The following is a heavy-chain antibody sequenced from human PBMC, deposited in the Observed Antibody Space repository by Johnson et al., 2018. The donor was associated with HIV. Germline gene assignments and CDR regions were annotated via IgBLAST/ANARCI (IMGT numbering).Heavy chain of an antibody. V-gene: IGHV3-30*18. CDR3: AKDQLSEHRVLRSAFDI. J-gene: IGHJ3*02. Sequence: QVQLVESGGGLVKPGGSLRLSCAASGFSFSYAWMSWVRQAPGKGLEWVAVISYDGSNKYYADSVKGRFTISRDNSKNTLYLQMNSLRAEDTAVYYCAKDQLSEHRVLRSAFDIWGQGTMVTVSS. CDR2: ISYDGSNK. D-gene: IGHD6-6*01. CDR1: GFSFSYAW.